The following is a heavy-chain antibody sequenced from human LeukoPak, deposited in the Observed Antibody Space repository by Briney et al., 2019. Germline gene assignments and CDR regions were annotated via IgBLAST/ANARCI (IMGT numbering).Heavy chain of an antibody. CDR3: ARERSEGIVVVPAATYYFDY. V-gene: IGHV3-7*01. CDR1: GFTFSIYW. CDR2: IKQDGSEK. Sequence: GGSLRLSCAASGFTFSIYWMSWVRRAPGKGLEWVANIKQDGSEKYYVDSVKGRFTISRDNAKNSLYLQMNSLRAEDTAVYYCARERSEGIVVVPAATYYFDYWGQGTLVTVSS. D-gene: IGHD2-2*01. J-gene: IGHJ4*02.